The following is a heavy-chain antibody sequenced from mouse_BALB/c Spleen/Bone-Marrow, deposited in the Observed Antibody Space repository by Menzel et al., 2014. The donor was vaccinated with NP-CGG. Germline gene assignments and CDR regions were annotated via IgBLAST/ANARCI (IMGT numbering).Heavy chain of an antibody. CDR2: INPSNGRT. Sequence: VQLQQSGAELVKPGASVKLSCKASGYTFTSYWMHWVKQRPGQGLEWIGEINPSNGRTNYNEKFKSKATLTVDKSSSTAYMQLSSLTSEDSAVYYCARGDAFAWFAYWGQGTLVTVSA. CDR3: ARGDAFAWFAY. CDR1: GYTFTSYW. V-gene: IGHV1S81*02. J-gene: IGHJ3*01.